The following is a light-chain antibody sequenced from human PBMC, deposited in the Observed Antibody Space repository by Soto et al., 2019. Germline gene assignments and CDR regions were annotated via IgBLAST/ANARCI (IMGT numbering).Light chain of an antibody. CDR2: GAS. J-gene: IGKJ4*01. CDR3: QQYGSSPPVT. V-gene: IGKV3-20*01. CDR1: QSVSSN. Sequence: EIVLTQSPATLSMSPGERATLSCRASQSVSSNLAWYQQKPGQAPRLLIHGASTRATGIPGRFSGSGSGTDFTLTISRLEPEDFAVYYCQQYGSSPPVTFGGGTKVDIK.